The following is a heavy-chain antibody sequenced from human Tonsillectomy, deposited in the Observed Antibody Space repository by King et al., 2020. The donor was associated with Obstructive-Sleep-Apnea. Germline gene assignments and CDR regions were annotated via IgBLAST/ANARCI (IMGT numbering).Heavy chain of an antibody. D-gene: IGHD1-14*01. V-gene: IGHV2-5*02. CDR1: GFSLSTDGVG. CDR3: AYRRPRTYYFDY. CDR2: IYWDDDK. Sequence: TLKESGPTLVKPTQTLTLTCTFSGFSLSTDGVGVGWIRQPPGKALEWLALIYWDDDKRYSPSLKSRITITKDTSKNQVVLIMTNMDPVDTATYYCAYRRPRTYYFDYWGQGTLVTVSS. J-gene: IGHJ4*02.